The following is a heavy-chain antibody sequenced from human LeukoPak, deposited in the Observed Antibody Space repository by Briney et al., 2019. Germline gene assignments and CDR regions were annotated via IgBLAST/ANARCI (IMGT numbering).Heavy chain of an antibody. V-gene: IGHV4-59*01. CDR2: IYYSGST. CDR1: GGSISTYK. Sequence: SETLSLTCSVSGGSISTYKWSWIRQPPGKGLEWIGYIYYSGSTNYNPSLKSRVTISVDTSKNQFSLKLSSVTAADTAVYYCARGDLAYCGGDCHSVWFDPWGQGTLVTVSS. D-gene: IGHD2-21*01. CDR3: ARGDLAYCGGDCHSVWFDP. J-gene: IGHJ5*02.